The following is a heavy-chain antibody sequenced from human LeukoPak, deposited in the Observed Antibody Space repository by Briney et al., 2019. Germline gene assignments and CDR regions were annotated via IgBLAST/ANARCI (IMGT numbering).Heavy chain of an antibody. D-gene: IGHD4-17*01. CDR3: ARDPLYGDYYFDY. J-gene: IGHJ4*02. Sequence: SETLSLTCTVSGGSISSGSYYWSWIRQPAGKGLEWIGRIYTSGSTNYNPSLKSRVTISVDTSKNQFSLKLSSVTAADTAVYYCARDPLYGDYYFDYWGQGTLVTVSS. CDR1: GGSISSGSYY. V-gene: IGHV4-61*02. CDR2: IYTSGST.